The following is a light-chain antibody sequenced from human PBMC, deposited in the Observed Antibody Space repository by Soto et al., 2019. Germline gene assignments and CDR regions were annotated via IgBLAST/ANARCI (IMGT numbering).Light chain of an antibody. CDR3: QQYNNWPPPLT. V-gene: IGKV3-15*01. CDR2: GAS. CDR1: QSVSSN. Sequence: EIVMTQSPATLSVSPGXRATLSCRASQSVSSNLAWYQQKPGQAPRLLIYGASTRATGIPARFSGSGSGTEFTLTISSLQSEDFAVYYCQQYNNWPPPLTFGGGTKVEIK. J-gene: IGKJ4*01.